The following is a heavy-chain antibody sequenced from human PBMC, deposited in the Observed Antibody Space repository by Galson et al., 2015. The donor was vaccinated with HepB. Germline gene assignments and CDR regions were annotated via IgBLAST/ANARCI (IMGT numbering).Heavy chain of an antibody. Sequence: SLRLSCAASGFTFSDYYMSWIRQAPGKGLEWVSYISSSGSTIYYADSAKGRFTISRDNAKNSLYLQMNSLRAEDTAVYYCARVEEAPYCSSTSCYPGYYYYMDVWGKGTTVTVSS. J-gene: IGHJ6*03. CDR2: ISSSGSTI. CDR1: GFTFSDYY. CDR3: ARVEEAPYCSSTSCYPGYYYYMDV. D-gene: IGHD2-2*01. V-gene: IGHV3-11*01.